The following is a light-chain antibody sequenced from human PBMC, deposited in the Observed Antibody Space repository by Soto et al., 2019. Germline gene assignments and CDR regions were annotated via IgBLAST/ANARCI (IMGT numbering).Light chain of an antibody. CDR2: GAS. Sequence: AIQMPQSPSSLSASLGDSLTITCRASQDISTELGWYQQRPRNAPNLLIYGASTLQTGVPSRFSRSGSGTEFFLPSSSLQPEDVATYCWLQDYHYPRTVGQGTKLQIK. CDR1: QDISTE. V-gene: IGKV1-6*01. CDR3: LQDYHYPRT. J-gene: IGKJ2*01.